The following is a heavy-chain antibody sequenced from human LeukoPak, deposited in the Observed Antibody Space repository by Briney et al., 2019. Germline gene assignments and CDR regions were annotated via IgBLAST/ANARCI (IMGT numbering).Heavy chain of an antibody. CDR3: ARGGRYSSLDY. CDR2: INHSGST. CDR1: GGSFRGYY. V-gene: IGHV4-34*01. Sequence: PSETLSLTCAVYGGSFRGYYWSWIRQPPGRGLEWIGEINHSGSTNYNPSLKSRVTISVDTSKNQFSLKLSSVTAADTAVYYCARGGRYSSLDYWGQGTLVTVSS. D-gene: IGHD6-19*01. J-gene: IGHJ4*02.